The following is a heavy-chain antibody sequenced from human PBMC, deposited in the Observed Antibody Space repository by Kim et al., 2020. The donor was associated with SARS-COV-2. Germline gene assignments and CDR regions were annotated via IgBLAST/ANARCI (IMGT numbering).Heavy chain of an antibody. CDR3: ARDQTFYSHVSWSFGY. J-gene: IGHJ4*02. D-gene: IGHD5-18*01. V-gene: IGHV3-21*01. Sequence: SVKGRVTIYKDNAKNSVYLQMNSLRAEDTAVDYCARDQTFYSHVSWSFGYWGQGTLVTVSP.